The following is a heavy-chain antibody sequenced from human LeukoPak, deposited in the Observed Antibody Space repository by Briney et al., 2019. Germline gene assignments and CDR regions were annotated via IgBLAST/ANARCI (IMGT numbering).Heavy chain of an antibody. CDR3: ARDRITIFGVDLDY. D-gene: IGHD3-3*01. V-gene: IGHV3-21*01. Sequence: GGSLRLSCAASGFTFSSYSVNWFRQAPGKGLEWVSSISSSSSYIYYADSVKGRFTISRDNAKNSLYLQMNSLRAEDTAVYYCARDRITIFGVDLDYWGQGTLVTVSS. J-gene: IGHJ4*02. CDR1: GFTFSSYS. CDR2: ISSSSSYI.